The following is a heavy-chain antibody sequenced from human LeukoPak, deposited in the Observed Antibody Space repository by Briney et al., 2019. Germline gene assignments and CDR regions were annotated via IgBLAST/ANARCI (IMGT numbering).Heavy chain of an antibody. Sequence: SETLSLTCTVSGGSISRHYWTWIRQPAGKGLEWIGRIYSSGTTNYNASLKSRVTMSVDTSKDQFSLKLSSVTAADTAMYYCAREQNWFDPWGQGTLVTVSS. J-gene: IGHJ5*02. CDR2: IYSSGTT. CDR3: AREQNWFDP. CDR1: GGSISRHY. V-gene: IGHV4-4*07.